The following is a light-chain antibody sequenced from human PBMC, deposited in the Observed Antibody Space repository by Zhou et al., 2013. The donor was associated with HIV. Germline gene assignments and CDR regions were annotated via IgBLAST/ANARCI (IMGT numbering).Light chain of an antibody. V-gene: IGKV2-28*01. J-gene: IGKJ4*01. CDR2: LGS. Sequence: DIVLTQSPLSLPVTPGEPASISCRSSQSLLNPNGNNYLAWFLQKSGQSPQLLIYLGSHRASGVPDRFSGSGSGTDFTLKISRVEAEDVGVYYCMQALQTPTFGGGTKVEIK. CDR3: MQALQTPT. CDR1: QSLLNPNGNNY.